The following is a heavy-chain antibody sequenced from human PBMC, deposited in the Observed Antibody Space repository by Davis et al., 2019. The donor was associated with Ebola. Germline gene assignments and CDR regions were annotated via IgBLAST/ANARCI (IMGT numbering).Heavy chain of an antibody. CDR1: GFTFSSYS. Sequence: LKISCAASGFTFSSYSMNWVRQAPGKGLAWVSSISSSSSYIYYADSVKGRFTISRDNAKNSLYLQMNSLRAEDTAVYYCARTLRITMVQGGIFHYWGQGTLVTVSS. CDR2: ISSSSSYI. D-gene: IGHD3-10*01. CDR3: ARTLRITMVQGGIFHY. V-gene: IGHV3-21*01. J-gene: IGHJ4*02.